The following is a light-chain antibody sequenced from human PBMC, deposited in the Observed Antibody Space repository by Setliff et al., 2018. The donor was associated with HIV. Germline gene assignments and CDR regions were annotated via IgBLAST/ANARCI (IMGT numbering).Light chain of an antibody. CDR3: CSYAGSYV. CDR2: EVS. Sequence: QSALTQPASVSGSPGQSGTIPCTGISSDVGSYNLVSWYRQYPGKAPKLMIYEVSKRPSGVSNRFSGSKSGNTASLTISGLQAEDEADYYCCSYAGSYVFGTGTKV. V-gene: IGLV2-23*02. CDR1: SSDVGSYNL. J-gene: IGLJ1*01.